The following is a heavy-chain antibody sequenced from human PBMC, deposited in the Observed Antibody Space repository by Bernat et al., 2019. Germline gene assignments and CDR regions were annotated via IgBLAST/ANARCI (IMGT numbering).Heavy chain of an antibody. D-gene: IGHD3-3*01. Sequence: EVQMLESGGGLVQPGGSLRLSCAASGFTFSSYAMSWVRQAPGKGLEWVSTISGSGGSTYYADSVKGRFAISRDNSKNTLYLQMNSLRAEDTAVYYCARDINVLNDFWSGSGMDVWGQGTTVTVSS. CDR1: GFTFSSYA. CDR3: ARDINVLNDFWSGSGMDV. V-gene: IGHV3-23*01. J-gene: IGHJ6*02. CDR2: ISGSGGST.